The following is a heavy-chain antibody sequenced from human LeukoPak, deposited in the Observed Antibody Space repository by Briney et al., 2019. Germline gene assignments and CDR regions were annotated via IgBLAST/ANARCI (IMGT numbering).Heavy chain of an antibody. D-gene: IGHD6-19*01. CDR2: INHSGST. CDR3: ARASLRLEHAYC. V-gene: IGHV4-34*01. J-gene: IGHJ4*02. CDR1: GGSFSGYY. Sequence: SETLSLTCAVYGGSFSGYYWSWIRQPPGKGLEWIGEINHSGSTNYNPSLKSRVTISVDTSKNQFSLKLSSVTAADTAVYYCARASLRLEHAYCWGQGTLVTVSS.